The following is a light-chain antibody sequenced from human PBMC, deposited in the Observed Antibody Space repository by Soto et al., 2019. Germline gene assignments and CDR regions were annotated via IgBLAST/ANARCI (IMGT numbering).Light chain of an antibody. CDR3: QQHNDYTPVT. CDR2: DAT. CDR1: QTISSS. J-gene: IGKJ2*01. V-gene: IGKV1-5*01. Sequence: DIQMTQSPSTLSASVGDRVTITCRASQTISSSLAWYQHKPGKAPKLLIFDATTLQSGVPSRFSGSVFGTEFTLTITGLQPDDFATYYCQQHNDYTPVTFGQGTKLEIK.